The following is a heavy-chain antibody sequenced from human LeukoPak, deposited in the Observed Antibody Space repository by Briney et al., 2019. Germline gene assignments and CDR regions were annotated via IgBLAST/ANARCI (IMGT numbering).Heavy chain of an antibody. Sequence: ASVKVSCKASGYTFTGYYMHWVRQAPGQGLEWMGWINPNSGGTNYAQKFQGRVTMTRDTSISTAYMELSRLRSGDTAVYYCARAIVVVPAAHDYWGQGTLVTVSS. D-gene: IGHD2-2*01. V-gene: IGHV1-2*02. CDR2: INPNSGGT. J-gene: IGHJ4*02. CDR3: ARAIVVVPAAHDY. CDR1: GYTFTGYY.